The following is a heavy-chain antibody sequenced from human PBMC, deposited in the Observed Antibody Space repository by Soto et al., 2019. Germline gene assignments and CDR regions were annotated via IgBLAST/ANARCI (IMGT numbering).Heavy chain of an antibody. Sequence: LSLTCAVYGASSSGYYWSWIRQPPGKGLEWFGEINHSGSTNYNPSFKSRVTISVDTSKNEFSLERSSMPAAAAAVFYFTSGRPDLAAAGCDPWGQGTLVTVSS. CDR1: GASSSGYY. CDR3: TSGRPDLAAAGCDP. CDR2: INHSGST. V-gene: IGHV4-34*01. D-gene: IGHD6-13*01. J-gene: IGHJ5*02.